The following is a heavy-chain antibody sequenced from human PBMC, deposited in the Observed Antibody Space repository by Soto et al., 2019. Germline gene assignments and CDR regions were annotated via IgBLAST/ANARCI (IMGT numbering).Heavy chain of an antibody. J-gene: IGHJ5*02. CDR3: ARGELVVAATQEYGFDP. Sequence: PGGSLRLSCAASGFTFSSYSMNWVRQAPGKGLEWVSYISSSSSTIYYADSVKGRFTISRDNAKNSLYLQMNSLRAEDTAVYYCARGELVVAATQEYGFDPWGQGTLVTVSS. D-gene: IGHD2-15*01. V-gene: IGHV3-48*01. CDR2: ISSSSSTI. CDR1: GFTFSSYS.